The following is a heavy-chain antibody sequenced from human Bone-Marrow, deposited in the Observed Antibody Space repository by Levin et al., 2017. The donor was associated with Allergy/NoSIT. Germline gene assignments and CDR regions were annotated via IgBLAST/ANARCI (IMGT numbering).Heavy chain of an antibody. J-gene: IGHJ4*02. D-gene: IGHD3-10*01. CDR1: GYTFTSYY. Sequence: GESLKISCKASGYTFTSYYMHWVRQAPGQGLEWMGIINPSGGSTSYAQKFQGRVTMTRDTSTSTVYMELSSLRSEDTAVYYCARARGGQQPLGYWGQGTLVTVSS. V-gene: IGHV1-46*01. CDR3: ARARGGQQPLGY. CDR2: INPSGGST.